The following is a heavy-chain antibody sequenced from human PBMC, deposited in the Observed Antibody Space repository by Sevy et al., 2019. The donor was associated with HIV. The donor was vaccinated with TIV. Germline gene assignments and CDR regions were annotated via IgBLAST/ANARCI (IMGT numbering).Heavy chain of an antibody. D-gene: IGHD3-3*01. CDR2: IYYSGST. V-gene: IGHV4-39*01. CDR3: ASQREEGQGLRFLEWLLSGDNWFDP. CDR1: GGSMSSSSYY. Sequence: SETLSLTCTVSGGSMSSSSYYWGWIRQPPGKGLEWIGSIYYSGSTYYNPSLKSRVTISVDTSKNQFSLKLSSVTAADTAVYYCASQREEGQGLRFLEWLLSGDNWFDPWGQGTLVTVSS. J-gene: IGHJ5*02.